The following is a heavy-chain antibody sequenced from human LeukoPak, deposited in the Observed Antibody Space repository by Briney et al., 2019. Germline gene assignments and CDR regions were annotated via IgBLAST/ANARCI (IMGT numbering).Heavy chain of an antibody. CDR1: QLIFSKYG. D-gene: IGHD3-3*01. CDR2: ITRSGSNI. V-gene: IGHV3-48*03. Sequence: PGGSLRLSCTGSQLIFSKYGLNWVRQSPGKWLEWISSITRSGSNIDYADSVRGRFTISRDNAKNSLFLHMNSLRVEDTAVYYCARLTIYDDTDYWGQGTLVTVSS. J-gene: IGHJ4*02. CDR3: ARLTIYDDTDY.